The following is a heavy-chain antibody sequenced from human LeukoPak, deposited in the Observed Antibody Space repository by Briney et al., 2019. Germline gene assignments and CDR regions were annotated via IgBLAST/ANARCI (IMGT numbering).Heavy chain of an antibody. CDR2: INTDGSRT. J-gene: IGHJ4*02. CDR3: LRGELTPGVGY. V-gene: IGHV3-74*01. Sequence: GSLRLPCVASGFTFDDYWMHWVRQIPGKGLVWISDINTDGSRTRYANSVRGRFTISRDNAKNTVYLQMNSLRADDTGIFYCLRGELTPGVGYWGQGTLVTVSS. D-gene: IGHD1-1*01. CDR1: GFTFDDYW.